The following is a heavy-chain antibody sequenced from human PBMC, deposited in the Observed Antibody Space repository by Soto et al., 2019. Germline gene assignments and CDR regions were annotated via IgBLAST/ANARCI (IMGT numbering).Heavy chain of an antibody. CDR2: LYHTGNT. Sequence: SETLSLTCAVSGGSISSGGYSWSWIRQPPGKGLEWIGYLYHTGNTYYNPSLESRVTISVDRSKNQFSLGLTSVTAADTAVYYCARFRGTAILDYWGQGTLVTVSS. D-gene: IGHD2-21*02. CDR3: ARFRGTAILDY. CDR1: GGSISSGGYS. J-gene: IGHJ4*02. V-gene: IGHV4-30-2*01.